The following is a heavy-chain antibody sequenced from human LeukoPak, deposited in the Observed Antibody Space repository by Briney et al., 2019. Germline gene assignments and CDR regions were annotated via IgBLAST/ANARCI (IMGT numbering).Heavy chain of an antibody. CDR3: AKALAWPYYYGMDV. J-gene: IGHJ6*02. Sequence: GGSLRLSCAASGFTFYDYAMHWVRQAPGKGLEWVSAISGSGGSTYYADSVKGRFTISRDNSKNTLYLQMNSLRAEDTAVYYCAKALAWPYYYGMDVWGQGTTVTVSS. V-gene: IGHV3-23*01. CDR2: ISGSGGST. CDR1: GFTFYDYA.